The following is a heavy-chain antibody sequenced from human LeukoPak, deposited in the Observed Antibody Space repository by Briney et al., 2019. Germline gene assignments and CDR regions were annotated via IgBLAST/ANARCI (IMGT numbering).Heavy chain of an antibody. CDR3: AKDTDYGDYYYGMDV. J-gene: IGHJ6*04. V-gene: IGHV3-43D*04. Sequence: GGSLRLSCAASGFSFDDYATHWVRQAPGKGLEWVSLISWDGGSTYYADSVKGRFTISRDNSKNSLYLQMNSLRAEDTALYYCAKDTDYGDYYYGMDVWGKGTTVTVSS. D-gene: IGHD4-17*01. CDR2: ISWDGGST. CDR1: GFSFDDYA.